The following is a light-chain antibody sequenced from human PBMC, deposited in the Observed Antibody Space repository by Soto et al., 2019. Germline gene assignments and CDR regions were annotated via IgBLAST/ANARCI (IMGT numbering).Light chain of an antibody. Sequence: QSALTQPASVSGSPGQSITISCTGSSNDIGAYKYVSWYQQYPGKAPKLIIFEVSNRPSGVSNRFSGSKSGNTASLTIAGLQAEDEADDHCSSYTTGSTLYVFGGGTKV. J-gene: IGLJ1*01. V-gene: IGLV2-14*01. CDR2: EVS. CDR1: SNDIGAYKY. CDR3: SSYTTGSTLYV.